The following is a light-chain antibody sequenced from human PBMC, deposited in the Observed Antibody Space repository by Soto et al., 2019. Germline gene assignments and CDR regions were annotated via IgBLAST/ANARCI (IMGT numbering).Light chain of an antibody. V-gene: IGKV1D-13*01. Sequence: AIQLTQSPSSLSASVGDRVTITCRASQAINSALAWYQQKPGKAPKLLISDASSLKSGVPSRFSGSGSGTDFTLTISSLQPEEFATYYCQQFSNYPQTFGQGTNLEIK. CDR3: QQFSNYPQT. CDR1: QAINSA. J-gene: IGKJ2*01. CDR2: DAS.